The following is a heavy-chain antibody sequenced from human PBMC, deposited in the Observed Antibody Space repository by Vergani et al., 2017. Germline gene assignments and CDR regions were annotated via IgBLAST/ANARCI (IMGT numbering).Heavy chain of an antibody. CDR1: GFTFSSYG. V-gene: IGHV3-30*18. D-gene: IGHD3-22*01. CDR2: ISYDGSNK. J-gene: IGHJ4*02. CDR3: AKGSGYRNSDIDY. Sequence: QVQLVESGGGVVQPGRSLRLSCAASGFTFSSYGMHWVRQAPGKGLEWVAVISYDGSNKYYADSVKGRFTISRDNSKNTLYLQMNSLRAEDTAVDYCAKGSGYRNSDIDYWGQGTLVTVSS.